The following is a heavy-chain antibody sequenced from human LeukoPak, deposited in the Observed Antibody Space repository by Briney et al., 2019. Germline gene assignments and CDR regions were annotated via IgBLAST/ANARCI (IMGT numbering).Heavy chain of an antibody. CDR3: ARERVVVPAVSNWFDP. CDR1: GGSFSGYY. J-gene: IGHJ5*02. Sequence: SETLSLTCAVYGGSFSGYYCSWIRQPPGKGLEWIGEINHSGSTNYNPSLKSRVTISVDTSKNQFSLKLSSVTAADTAVYYCARERVVVPAVSNWFDPWGQGTLVTVSS. D-gene: IGHD2-2*01. CDR2: INHSGST. V-gene: IGHV4-34*01.